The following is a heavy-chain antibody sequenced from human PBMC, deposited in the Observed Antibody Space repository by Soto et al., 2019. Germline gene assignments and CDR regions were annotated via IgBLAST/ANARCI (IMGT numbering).Heavy chain of an antibody. J-gene: IGHJ6*02. CDR2: INTDNGDT. D-gene: IGHD3-9*01. CDR1: GYIFTSYS. Sequence: QVHLGQSGAAVKKPGASVKVSCKASGYIFTSYSIHWVYQAPGQGIQWVGWINTDNGDTKYSQKFQDRVTISRDTSATTAYMELNSLTSEDTAVYYCARGDYDLSTGYSYYYGMDVWGQGTAVSVSS. CDR3: ARGDYDLSTGYSYYYGMDV. V-gene: IGHV1-3*04.